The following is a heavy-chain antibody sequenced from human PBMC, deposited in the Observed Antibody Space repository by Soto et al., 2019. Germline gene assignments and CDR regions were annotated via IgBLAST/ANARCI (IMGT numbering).Heavy chain of an antibody. D-gene: IGHD1-26*01. Sequence: VQLVESGGGVVQPGGSLRLSCAASASIFKGHGMHWVRQASGKGLEWVAIIRYDGSDEHYGDSVEGRFTISRDNSKNMLYLQMNSLRAEDTAVCYCARDGVGATTFFGFLDYWGQGTLVTVSS. J-gene: IGHJ4*02. CDR3: ARDGVGATTFFGFLDY. CDR2: IRYDGSDE. V-gene: IGHV3-33*08. CDR1: ASIFKGHG.